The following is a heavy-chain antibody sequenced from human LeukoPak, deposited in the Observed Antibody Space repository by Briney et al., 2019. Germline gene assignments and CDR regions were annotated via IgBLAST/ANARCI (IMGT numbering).Heavy chain of an antibody. Sequence: PSQTLSLTCTVSGGSISSGDYYWSWIRQPPGKGLEWIGYIYYSGSTYYNPSLKSRVTISVDTSKNQFSLKLSSVTAADTAVYYCASSRYCSSTSCHWYFDLWGRGTLVTVSS. D-gene: IGHD2-2*01. CDR3: ASSRYCSSTSCHWYFDL. CDR2: IYYSGST. CDR1: GGSISSGDYY. V-gene: IGHV4-30-4*08. J-gene: IGHJ2*01.